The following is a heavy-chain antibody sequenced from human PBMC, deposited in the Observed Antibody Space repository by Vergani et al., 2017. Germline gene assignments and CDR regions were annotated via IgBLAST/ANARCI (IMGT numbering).Heavy chain of an antibody. CDR1: GGSISSGDYY. CDR3: ARGIGNIVVVPAAIHNWFDP. Sequence: QVQLQESGPGLVKPSQTLSLTCTVSGGSISSGDYYWSWIRQPPGKGLEWIGYIYYSGSTSYNPSLKSRVTISVDTSKNQFSLKLSSVTAADTAVYYCARGIGNIVVVPAAIHNWFDPWGQGTLVTVSS. V-gene: IGHV4-30-4*08. J-gene: IGHJ5*02. CDR2: IYYSGST. D-gene: IGHD2-2*01.